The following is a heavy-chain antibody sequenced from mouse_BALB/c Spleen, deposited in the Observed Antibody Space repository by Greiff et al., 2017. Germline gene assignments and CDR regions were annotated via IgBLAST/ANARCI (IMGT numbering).Heavy chain of an antibody. CDR1: GFTFSDYY. CDR3: ARGSSGDYYYAMDY. D-gene: IGHD1-1*01. V-gene: IGHV5-4*02. J-gene: IGHJ4*01. Sequence: EVQGVESGGGLVKPGGSLKLSCAASGFTFSDYYMYWVRQTPEKRLEWVATISDGGSYTYYPDSVKGRFTISRDNAKNNLYLQMSSLKSEDTAMYYCARGSSGDYYYAMDYWGQGTSVTVSS. CDR2: ISDGGSYT.